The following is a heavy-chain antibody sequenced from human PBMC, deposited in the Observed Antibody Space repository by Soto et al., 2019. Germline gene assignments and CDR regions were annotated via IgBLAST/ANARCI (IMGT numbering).Heavy chain of an antibody. Sequence: SETLSLTCTVSGGSISSYYWSWIRQPPGKGLEWIGYIYYSGSTNYNPSLKSRVTISVDTSKNQFSLKLSSVTAADTAVYYCARVRSSSWYGGFDYWGQGTLVTVAS. V-gene: IGHV4-59*01. J-gene: IGHJ4*02. D-gene: IGHD6-13*01. CDR1: GGSISSYY. CDR2: IYYSGST. CDR3: ARVRSSSWYGGFDY.